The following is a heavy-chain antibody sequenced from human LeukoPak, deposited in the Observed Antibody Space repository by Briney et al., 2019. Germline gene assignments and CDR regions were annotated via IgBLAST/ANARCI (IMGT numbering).Heavy chain of an antibody. D-gene: IGHD6-19*01. CDR3: ASFAVAGNSDY. Sequence: ASVKVSCKASGYTFTSYGISWVRQAPGQGLEWMGWISAYNGNTNYAQKLQGRVTMTTDTSTSTTYMELRSLRSDDTAVYYCASFAVAGNSDYWGQGTLVTVSS. CDR1: GYTFTSYG. J-gene: IGHJ4*02. V-gene: IGHV1-18*01. CDR2: ISAYNGNT.